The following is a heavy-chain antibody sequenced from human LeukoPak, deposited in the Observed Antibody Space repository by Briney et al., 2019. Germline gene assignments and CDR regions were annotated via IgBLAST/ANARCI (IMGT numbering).Heavy chain of an antibody. CDR1: GYSFSGHG. CDR3: ARPGADCGSAGCYTYPYYGLDV. D-gene: IGHD2-2*02. J-gene: IGHJ6*02. Sequence: ASVKVSCKASGYSFSGHGITWVRQAPGRGLEWMGWISAYNGNTKYAQNLQGRVTMTTDISTSTAYMELRSLRSDDTAEYYCARPGADCGSAGCYTYPYYGLDVWGQGTTVTVSS. CDR2: ISAYNGNT. V-gene: IGHV1-18*01.